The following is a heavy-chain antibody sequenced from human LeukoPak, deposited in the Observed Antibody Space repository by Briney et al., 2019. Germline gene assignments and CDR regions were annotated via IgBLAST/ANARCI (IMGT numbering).Heavy chain of an antibody. CDR3: ARDLRTPSDTNIAIDY. V-gene: IGHV3-74*01. Sequence: GGSLRLSCAASGFTFSNYWMHWVRQGPGKELVWVSRINSDGRLTSYADSVKGRFTISRDNAKNTLYLQMNSLRAEDTAVYYCARDLRTPSDTNIAIDYWGQGTLVTVSS. D-gene: IGHD4-23*01. J-gene: IGHJ4*02. CDR2: INSDGRLT. CDR1: GFTFSNYW.